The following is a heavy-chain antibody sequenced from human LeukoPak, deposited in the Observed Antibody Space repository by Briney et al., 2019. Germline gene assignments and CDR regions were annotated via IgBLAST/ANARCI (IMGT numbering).Heavy chain of an antibody. V-gene: IGHV3-23*01. J-gene: IGHJ3*02. CDR1: GFTFRSYA. CDR2: LSGSGGST. Sequence: GGSLRLSCAASGFTFRSYAMDWVRQAPGKGLEWVAGLSGSGGSTYYADSEKGRVTISRDNSKNTLYLQMNSLRAEDTALYYCAKTGCSGDSCARGPFDIWGQGTMVTVSS. CDR3: AKTGCSGDSCARGPFDI. D-gene: IGHD2-15*01.